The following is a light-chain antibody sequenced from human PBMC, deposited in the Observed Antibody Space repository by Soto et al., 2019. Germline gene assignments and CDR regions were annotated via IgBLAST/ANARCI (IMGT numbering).Light chain of an antibody. CDR1: QSVYNN. J-gene: IGKJ3*01. CDR3: QQYNNWPPVT. CDR2: GAS. V-gene: IGKV3-15*01. Sequence: EIVMTQSPATLSVSLGERATLSCRASQSVYNNLAWYQQKPGQAPRLLIYGASTRATGIPARFSGSGSGTEFTLTISSLQSEDFAVYFWQQYNNWPPVTFGPGTKVDIK.